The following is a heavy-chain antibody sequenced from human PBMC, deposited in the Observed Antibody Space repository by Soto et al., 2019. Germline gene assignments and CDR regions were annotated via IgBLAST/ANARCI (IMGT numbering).Heavy chain of an antibody. J-gene: IGHJ5*01. Sequence: EVHLLESGGGLVQPGGSLRLSCTASGFTFSSYAMTWVRQAPGRGLEGVSGITASGGRTYYADSVKGRFTISRDNYKSTRYLQMNSLRAEDTAVYYCATVTRYGDYVRWFDSWGQGTLVTVSS. CDR2: ITASGGRT. V-gene: IGHV3-23*01. D-gene: IGHD4-17*01. CDR1: GFTFSSYA. CDR3: ATVTRYGDYVRWFDS.